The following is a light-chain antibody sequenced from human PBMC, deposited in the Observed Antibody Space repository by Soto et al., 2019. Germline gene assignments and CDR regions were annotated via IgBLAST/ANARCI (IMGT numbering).Light chain of an antibody. V-gene: IGKV3-20*01. Sequence: EIVLTQSPGTLSLSPGERATLSCRASRSLSSSYVVWYQQKPGQAPRLLIYAASRRATGIPDRFSGSGPATEYTLTISRLEPEDCAVYYCQQQGTFGQGTKLEIK. CDR2: AAS. CDR1: RSLSSSY. J-gene: IGKJ2*01. CDR3: QQQGT.